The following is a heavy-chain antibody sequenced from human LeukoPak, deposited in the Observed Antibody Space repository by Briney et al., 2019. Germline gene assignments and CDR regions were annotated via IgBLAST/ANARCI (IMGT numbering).Heavy chain of an antibody. CDR3: AREIPRSYYFDY. V-gene: IGHV1-46*01. D-gene: IGHD2-21*01. J-gene: IGHJ4*02. CDR1: GYTFTSYY. Sequence: ASVKVSCKASGYASGYTFTSYYLHWVRQAPGQGLEWMGIINPSGDWTTYAQKFQGRVTMTRDTSTSTVYMELSSLRSEDTAVYYCAREIPRSYYFDYWGQGILVTVSS. CDR2: INPSGDWT.